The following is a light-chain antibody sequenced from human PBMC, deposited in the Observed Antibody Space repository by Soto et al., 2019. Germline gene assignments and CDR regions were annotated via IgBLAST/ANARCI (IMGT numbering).Light chain of an antibody. CDR3: GSGTSTSSLVI. J-gene: IGLJ2*01. Sequence: QSVLTQPASVSGSPGQSITISCTGTSADIGRSKFVSWYQQQPAKAPKLVIYEVTNRPSGISNRFSGSKSGNTASLTISGLQGDDEATYFCGSGTSTSSLVIFGGGTKVTVL. CDR1: SADIGRSKF. V-gene: IGLV2-14*03. CDR2: EVT.